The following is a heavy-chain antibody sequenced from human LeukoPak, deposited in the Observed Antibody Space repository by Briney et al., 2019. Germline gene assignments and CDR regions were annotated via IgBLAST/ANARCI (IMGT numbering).Heavy chain of an antibody. D-gene: IGHD2-21*02. V-gene: IGHV3-23*01. Sequence: PGGSLRLSCAASGFTFSSYAMSRVRQAPGKGLEWVSAISGSGGSTYYADSVKGRFTISRDNSKNTLYLQMNSLRAEDTAVYYCAKDVEATIGYYFDYWGQGTLVTVSS. CDR2: ISGSGGST. J-gene: IGHJ4*02. CDR3: AKDVEATIGYYFDY. CDR1: GFTFSSYA.